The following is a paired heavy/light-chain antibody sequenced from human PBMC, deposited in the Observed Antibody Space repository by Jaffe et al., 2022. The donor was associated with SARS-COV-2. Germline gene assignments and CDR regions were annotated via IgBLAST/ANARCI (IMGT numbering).Heavy chain of an antibody. Sequence: EVQLVESGGGLVQPGGSLRLSCAASGFTFSSYWMHWVRQAPGKGLVWVSRINSDGSSTSYADSVKGRFTISRDNAKNTLYLQMNSLRAEDTAVYYCAKGDSGSYYGSYYYYGMDVWGQGTTVTVSS. CDR3: AKGDSGSYYGSYYYYGMDV. CDR1: GFTFSSYW. V-gene: IGHV3-74*01. D-gene: IGHD1-26*01. CDR2: INSDGSST. J-gene: IGHJ6*02.
Light chain of an antibody. CDR2: SNN. CDR1: SSNIGSNT. Sequence: QSVLTQPPSASGTPGQRVTISCSGSSSNIGSNTVNWYQQLPGTAPKLLIYSNNQRPSGVPDRFSGSKSGTSASLAISGLQSEDEADYYCAAWDDSLNGYWVFGGGTKLTVL. J-gene: IGLJ3*02. V-gene: IGLV1-44*01. CDR3: AAWDDSLNGYWV.